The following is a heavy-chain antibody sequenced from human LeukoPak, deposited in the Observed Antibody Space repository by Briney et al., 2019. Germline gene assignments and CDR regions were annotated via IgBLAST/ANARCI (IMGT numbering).Heavy chain of an antibody. Sequence: GGSLRLSCAASGFSFSTNSMNWVRQVPGKGLEWISYISSNSATTYYADSVKGRFTISRDNAKNSLYLHMNSLRADDTAVYYCAKDSSSWYSEYFQHWGQGTLVTVSS. J-gene: IGHJ1*01. CDR1: GFSFSTNS. D-gene: IGHD6-13*01. V-gene: IGHV3-48*01. CDR2: ISSNSATT. CDR3: AKDSSSWYSEYFQH.